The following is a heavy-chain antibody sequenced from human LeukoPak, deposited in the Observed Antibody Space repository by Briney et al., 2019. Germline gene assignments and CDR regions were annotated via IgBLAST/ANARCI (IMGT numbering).Heavy chain of an antibody. CDR2: IRTKTNNYAT. V-gene: IGHV3-73*01. CDR1: GFSLSAST. J-gene: IGHJ4*02. Sequence: GGSLRLSCAASGFSLSASTMHWVRQASGKGLEWVGRIRTKTNNYATVYAASVKGRFTISRDDSKNTVYLQMNSLKTEDTAVYYCTSPITIFGVVAKNYWGQGTLVTVSP. CDR3: TSPITIFGVVAKNY. D-gene: IGHD3-3*01.